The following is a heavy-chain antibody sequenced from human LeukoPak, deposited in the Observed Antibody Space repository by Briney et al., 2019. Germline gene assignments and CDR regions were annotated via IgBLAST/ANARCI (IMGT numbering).Heavy chain of an antibody. CDR3: ARALYCSSTSCPLYYFDY. Sequence: GGSLRLSCAASGFTFSSYWMHWVRQAPGKGLVWVSRINSDGSSTSYADSVKGRFTISRDNAKNTLYLQMNSLRAEDTAVYYCARALYCSSTSCPLYYFDYWSQGTLVTVSS. CDR2: INSDGSST. J-gene: IGHJ4*02. D-gene: IGHD2-2*01. CDR1: GFTFSSYW. V-gene: IGHV3-74*01.